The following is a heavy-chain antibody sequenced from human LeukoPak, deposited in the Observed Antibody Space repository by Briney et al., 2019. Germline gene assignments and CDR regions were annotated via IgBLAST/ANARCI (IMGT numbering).Heavy chain of an antibody. D-gene: IGHD3-10*01. J-gene: IGHJ6*03. CDR1: GFTFSSYE. CDR2: IRYDGSNK. Sequence: GGSLRLSCAASGFTFSSYEMNWVRQAPGKGLEWVAFIRYDGSNKYYADSVKGRFTISRDNSKNALYLQMNSLRAEDTAVYYCAKILWGSGSYYYYYYMDVWGKGTTVTVSS. CDR3: AKILWGSGSYYYYYYMDV. V-gene: IGHV3-30*02.